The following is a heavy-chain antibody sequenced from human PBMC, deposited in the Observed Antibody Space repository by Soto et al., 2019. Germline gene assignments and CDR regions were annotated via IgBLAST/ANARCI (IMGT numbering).Heavy chain of an antibody. D-gene: IGHD3-3*01. CDR2: VYYSGST. CDR1: SGSISGYY. CDR3: ARHWSTGRSAFDI. Sequence: PSETLSLTCAASSGSISGYYWGWIRQPPGRGLEWIGYVYYSGSTNYNPALKSRVTISVDTSKNQFSLKLSSVTAADTAVYYCARHWSTGRSAFDIWGQGTVVTVSS. J-gene: IGHJ3*02. V-gene: IGHV4-59*08.